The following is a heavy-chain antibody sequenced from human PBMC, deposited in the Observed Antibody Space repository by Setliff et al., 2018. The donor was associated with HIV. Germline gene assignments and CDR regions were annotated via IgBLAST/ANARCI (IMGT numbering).Heavy chain of an antibody. V-gene: IGHV1-69*05. CDR1: GGTFSNYG. CDR3: ARDFGGYCSSMSCPGLFDP. J-gene: IGHJ5*02. Sequence: GGSVKVSCKASGGTFSNYGMSWVRQAPGQGLEWMGGIIPISGTANYAQKFQGRVTITTDESTSTAYMELSGLRSEDTAVYYCARDFGGYCSSMSCPGLFDPWGQGTLVTVSS. D-gene: IGHD2-2*01. CDR2: IIPISGTA.